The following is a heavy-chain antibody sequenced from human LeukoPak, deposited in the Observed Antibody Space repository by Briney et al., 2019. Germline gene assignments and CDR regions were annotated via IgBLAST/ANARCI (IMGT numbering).Heavy chain of an antibody. CDR3: TRASYVRGVDY. CDR2: IRSKAYGGTT. J-gene: IGHJ4*02. CDR1: GFTFSSYA. Sequence: GGSLRLSCAASGFTFSSYAMSWVRQAPGKGLEWVGFIRSKAYGGTTEYAASVKGRFTISRDDSKSIAYLQMNSLKTEDTAVYYCTRASYVRGVDYWGQGTLVTVSS. V-gene: IGHV3-49*04. D-gene: IGHD3-10*02.